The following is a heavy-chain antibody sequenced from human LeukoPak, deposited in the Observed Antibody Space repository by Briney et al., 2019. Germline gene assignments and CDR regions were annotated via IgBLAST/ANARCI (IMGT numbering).Heavy chain of an antibody. Sequence: PSETLSLTCAVYGGSFSGYYWSWIRQPPGKGLEWIGEINHSGSTNYNPSLKSRVTISVDKSKNQFSLKLSSVTAADTAVYYCARVEYQLLYYYYYYMDVWGKGTTVTVSS. CDR3: ARVEYQLLYYYYYYMDV. CDR2: INHSGST. V-gene: IGHV4-34*01. J-gene: IGHJ6*03. D-gene: IGHD2-2*01. CDR1: GGSFSGYY.